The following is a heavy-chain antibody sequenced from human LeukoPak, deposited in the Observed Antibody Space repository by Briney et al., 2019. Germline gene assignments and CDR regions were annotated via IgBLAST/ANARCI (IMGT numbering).Heavy chain of an antibody. Sequence: PGGSLRLSCAASGFTFSTYWMTRVRQAPGKGLEWVAKTKEDGSEKYYVDSVKGRFTISRDNAKNSLYLQMNTLRAEDTAVYYCTRDTGCSGGTCYSFYDSWGQGTLVTVSS. D-gene: IGHD2-15*01. V-gene: IGHV3-7*01. CDR1: GFTFSTYW. J-gene: IGHJ4*02. CDR2: TKEDGSEK. CDR3: TRDTGCSGGTCYSFYDS.